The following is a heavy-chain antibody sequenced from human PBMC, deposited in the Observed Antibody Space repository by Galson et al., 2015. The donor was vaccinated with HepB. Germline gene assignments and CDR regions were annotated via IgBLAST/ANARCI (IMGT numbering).Heavy chain of an antibody. V-gene: IGHV3-23*01. D-gene: IGHD6-19*01. Sequence: LRLSCAASGFTFSSYWMHWVRQAPGKGLEWVSAIRDSGDTTYYADSVKGRFTISRDNSKNTLYLQMNSLRAEDTAVYYCAKWQQWPRMYFDYWGQGTLVTVSS. CDR2: IRDSGDTT. CDR1: GFTFSSYW. CDR3: AKWQQWPRMYFDY. J-gene: IGHJ4*02.